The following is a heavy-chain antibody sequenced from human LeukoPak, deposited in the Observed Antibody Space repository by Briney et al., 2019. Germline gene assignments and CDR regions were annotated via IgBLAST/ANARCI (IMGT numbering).Heavy chain of an antibody. CDR1: GGSISSYY. CDR2: IYYSGST. V-gene: IGHV4-59*01. Sequence: SSETLSLTCTVSGGSISSYYWNWLRQPPGKGLEWMGYIYYSGSTNYNPSLKSRVTISVDTSKNQFSLKLSSVTAADTAVYYCARSLYYYGSDSFDIWGQGTMVSVSS. CDR3: ARSLYYYGSDSFDI. J-gene: IGHJ3*02. D-gene: IGHD3-10*01.